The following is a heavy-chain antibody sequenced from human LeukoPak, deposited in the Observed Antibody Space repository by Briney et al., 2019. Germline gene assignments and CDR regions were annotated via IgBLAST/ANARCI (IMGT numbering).Heavy chain of an antibody. CDR3: ARSSYSSSSSV. J-gene: IGHJ3*01. D-gene: IGHD6-6*01. V-gene: IGHV3-7*03. CDR2: INSDGSEG. CDR1: GFTFSGFW. Sequence: SGGSLRLSCAVSGFTFSGFWMSWSRRAPGKGLEWVASINSDGSEGYYADVAKGRFTISRDNAKNSLYLQINSLRAEDTAVYYCARSSYSSSSSVWGQGTMVTVSS.